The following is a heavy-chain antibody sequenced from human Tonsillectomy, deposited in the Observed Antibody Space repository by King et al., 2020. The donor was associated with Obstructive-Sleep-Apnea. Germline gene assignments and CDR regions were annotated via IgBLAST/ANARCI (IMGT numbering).Heavy chain of an antibody. CDR2: ISYDGSKN. CDR3: ARGGPFGVGTTRGDFDY. CDR1: GFTFGSFA. Sequence: VQLVESGGGVVQPGRSLRLSCAASGFTFGSFAMHWVRQVPGKGLEWVALISYDGSKNHYVDSVKGRFTISRDNSKNTLFLQMNSLRAEETAVYYCARGGPFGVGTTRGDFDYWGQGTLVTVSS. V-gene: IGHV3-30*04. D-gene: IGHD3-3*01. J-gene: IGHJ4*02.